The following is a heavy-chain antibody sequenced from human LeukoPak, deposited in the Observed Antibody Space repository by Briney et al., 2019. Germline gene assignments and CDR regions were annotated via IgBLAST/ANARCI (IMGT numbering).Heavy chain of an antibody. D-gene: IGHD5-18*01. CDR2: ISSSSSYI. Sequence: GGSLRLSCAASGFTFSSYSMSWVRQAPGKGLEWVSSISSSSSYIYYADSVKGRFTISRDNAKNSLYLQMNSLRAEDTAVYYCARDPRGGYSYGYNWFDPWGQGTLVTVSS. CDR1: GFTFSSYS. CDR3: ARDPRGGYSYGYNWFDP. V-gene: IGHV3-21*01. J-gene: IGHJ5*02.